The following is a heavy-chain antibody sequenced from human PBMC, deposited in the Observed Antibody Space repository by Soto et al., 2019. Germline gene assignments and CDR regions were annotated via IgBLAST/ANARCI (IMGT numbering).Heavy chain of an antibody. CDR3: ARDGLGTARDFRRADYYYYGMDV. CDR1: GGTFSSYA. CDR2: IIPIFGTA. D-gene: IGHD6-6*01. V-gene: IGHV1-69*13. J-gene: IGHJ6*02. Sequence: SVKVSCKASGGTFSSYAISWVRQAPGQGLEWMGGIIPIFGTANYAQKFQGRVTITADESTSTAYMELSSLRSEDTAVYYCARDGLGTARDFRRADYYYYGMDVWGQGTTVTVSS.